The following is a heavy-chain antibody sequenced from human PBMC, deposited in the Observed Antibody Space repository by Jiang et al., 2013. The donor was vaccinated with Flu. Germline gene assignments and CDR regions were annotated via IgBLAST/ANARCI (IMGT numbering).Heavy chain of an antibody. CDR3: ARERSKVVAARRGYYGMDV. D-gene: IGHD2-15*01. CDR2: TYYRSKWYN. V-gene: IGHV6-1*01. CDR1: GDSVSSNSAA. J-gene: IGHJ6*02. Sequence: QTLSLTCAISGDSVSSNSAAWNWIRQSPSRGLEWLGRTYYRSKWYNDYAVSVKSRITLNPDTSKNQFSLQLNSVTPEDTAVYYCARERSKVVAARRGYYGMDVWGQGTTVTVSS.